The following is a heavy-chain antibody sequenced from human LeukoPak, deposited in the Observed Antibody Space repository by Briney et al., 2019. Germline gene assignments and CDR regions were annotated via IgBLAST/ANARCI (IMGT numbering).Heavy chain of an antibody. CDR1: GYTFTGYF. CDR2: INPSSGAT. J-gene: IGHJ4*01. D-gene: IGHD3-22*01. V-gene: IGHV1-2*02. CDR3: ARVTYDRSGYYNGIPY. Sequence: ASVKVSCKXSGYTFTGYFIHWVRQAPGQGLEWMGWINPSSGATNYAQNFQGRVTLTREMSISTAYMEVSRLLSDDTAVYYCARVTYDRSGYYNGIPYWGHGTLVIVSS.